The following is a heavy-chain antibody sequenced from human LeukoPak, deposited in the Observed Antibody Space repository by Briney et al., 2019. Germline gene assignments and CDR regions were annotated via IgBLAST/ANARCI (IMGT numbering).Heavy chain of an antibody. CDR1: GYTFTGYY. D-gene: IGHD3-22*01. V-gene: IGHV1-2*02. Sequence: ASVKVSCKASGYTFTGYYMHWVRQAPGQGLEWMGWINPNSGGTNYAQKFQGRVTMTRDTSISTAYMELSRLRSDDTAVYYCAREGKRREYYYDSSGYDYWGQGTLVTVSS. CDR3: AREGKRREYYYDSSGYDY. CDR2: INPNSGGT. J-gene: IGHJ4*02.